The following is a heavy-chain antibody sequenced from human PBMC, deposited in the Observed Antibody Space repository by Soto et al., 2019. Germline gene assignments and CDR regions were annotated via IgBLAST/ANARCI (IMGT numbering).Heavy chain of an antibody. V-gene: IGHV3-23*01. CDR3: AKGVLGYCSSNSCYAYDF. Sequence: GGSLRLSCAASGFTFSDSAMSWVREAPGKGLEWVSAITGSGGKTFYADSVKGRSTISIDNSKSTLFLQMHSLRSEDTALYYCAKGVLGYCSSNSCYAYDFWGQGT. CDR2: ITGSGGKT. D-gene: IGHD2-2*01. J-gene: IGHJ4*02. CDR1: GFTFSDSA.